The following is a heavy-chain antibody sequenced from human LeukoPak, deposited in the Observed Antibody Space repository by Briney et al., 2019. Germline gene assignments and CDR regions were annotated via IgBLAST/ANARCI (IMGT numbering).Heavy chain of an antibody. CDR2: IYSGGST. D-gene: IGHD2-2*01. CDR1: GFTVSSNY. CDR3: ARDGRGYCSSTSCYDAFDI. V-gene: IGHV3-53*01. Sequence: GGSLRLSCAASGFTVSSNYMSWVRQAPGKGLEWVSVIYSGGSTYYADSVKGRFTISRDNSKNTLYLQMNSLRAEDTAVYYCARDGRGYCSSTSCYDAFDIWGQGTMVTVSS. J-gene: IGHJ3*02.